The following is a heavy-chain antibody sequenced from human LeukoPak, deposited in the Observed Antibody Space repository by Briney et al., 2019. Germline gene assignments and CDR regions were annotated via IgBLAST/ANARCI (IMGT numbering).Heavy chain of an antibody. V-gene: IGHV1-46*01. Sequence: GASVKVSCKTSGYTFTRYHIHWVRQAPGQGLEWMGVINPSGGTTTYAQNFQGRVTMTRDTSTITVYMELSSLRSDDTAVYYCARDPNCSSTSCYYYYYGMDVWGQGTTVTVSS. D-gene: IGHD2-2*01. CDR2: INPSGGTT. CDR3: ARDPNCSSTSCYYYYYGMDV. CDR1: GYTFTRYH. J-gene: IGHJ6*02.